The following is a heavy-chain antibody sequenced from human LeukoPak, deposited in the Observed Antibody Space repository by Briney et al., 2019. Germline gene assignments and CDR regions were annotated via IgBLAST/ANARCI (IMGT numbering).Heavy chain of an antibody. CDR1: GGSISSSLYY. CDR2: IYYSGST. V-gene: IGHV4-39*01. D-gene: IGHD3-16*01. CDR3: ARQRGGGYWYFDL. J-gene: IGHJ2*01. Sequence: SETLSLTCTVSGGSISSSLYYWGWLSQPPGKGLEWIGCIYYSGSTYYNPSLKSRVTISVDTSKNQFSLKLSSVTAADTAVYYCARQRGGGYWYFDLWGRGTLVTVSS.